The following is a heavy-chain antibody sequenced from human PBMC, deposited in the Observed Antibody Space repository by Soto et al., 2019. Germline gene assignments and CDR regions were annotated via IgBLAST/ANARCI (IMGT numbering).Heavy chain of an antibody. J-gene: IGHJ4*02. D-gene: IGHD2-15*01. CDR3: AREVVVAATRGGYFDY. Sequence: SETLSLTCTVSGGSISSYYWSWIRQPPGKGLEWIGYIYYSGSTNYNPSLKSRVTISVDMSKNQFSLKLSSVTAADTAVYYCAREVVVAATRGGYFDYWGQGTLVTVSS. CDR1: GGSISSYY. CDR2: IYYSGST. V-gene: IGHV4-59*01.